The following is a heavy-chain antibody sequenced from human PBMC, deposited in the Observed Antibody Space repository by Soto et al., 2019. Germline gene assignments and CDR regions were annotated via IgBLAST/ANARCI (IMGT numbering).Heavy chain of an antibody. CDR3: PRRADWGFDY. CDR1: GGSISSGGYY. Sequence: QVQLQESGPGLVKPSQTLSLTCTVSGGSISSGGYYWSWIRQHPGKGLEWIGYIYYSGSTDYNPSLKSRVTKSLATSKNQSSLKLSSVPAADTAVYSGPRRADWGFDYWAQGTLVTVSS. D-gene: IGHD3-16*01. J-gene: IGHJ4*02. V-gene: IGHV4-31*03. CDR2: IYYSGST.